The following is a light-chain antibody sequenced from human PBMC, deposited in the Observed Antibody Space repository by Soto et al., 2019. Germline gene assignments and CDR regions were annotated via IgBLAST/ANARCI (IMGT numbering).Light chain of an antibody. CDR1: HNDIGTYDY. J-gene: IGLJ2*01. Sequence: QSVLTQPTSVSGSPGQSITISCTGNHNDIGTYDYVSWYQQHPGRAPRLLIHGVTTRPSGISDRFSASKSGLTAYLAISGLPPEDEADYYCSSFTSNRSYVFG. CDR3: SSFTSNRSYV. V-gene: IGLV2-14*03. CDR2: GVT.